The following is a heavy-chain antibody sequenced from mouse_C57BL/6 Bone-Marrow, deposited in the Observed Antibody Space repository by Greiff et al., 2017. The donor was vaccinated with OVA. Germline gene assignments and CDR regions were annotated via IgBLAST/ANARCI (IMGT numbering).Heavy chain of an antibody. J-gene: IGHJ2*01. V-gene: IGHV1-81*01. CDR2: IYPRSGNT. CDR1: GYTFTSYG. D-gene: IGHD3-2*02. Sequence: VKLQESGAELARPGASVKLSCKASGYTFTSYGISWVKQRTGQGLEWIGEIYPRSGNTYYNEKFKGKATLTADKSSSTAYMQLSSLTSEDSAVYYCARTGQLRLDYWGQGTTLTVSS. CDR3: ARTGQLRLDY.